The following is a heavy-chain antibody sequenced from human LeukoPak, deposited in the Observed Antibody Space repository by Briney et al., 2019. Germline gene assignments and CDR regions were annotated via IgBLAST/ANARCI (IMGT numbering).Heavy chain of an antibody. V-gene: IGHV4-34*01. CDR2: INHSGST. CDR3: ARGPDSGSYFAWFDP. Sequence: SETLSLTCAVYGGSFSGYYWSWVRQPLGKGLEWIGEINHSGSTNYNPSFKSRVTISVDTSRNQLSLKLSSVTAADTAVYYCARGPDSGSYFAWFDPWGQGTLVTVSS. J-gene: IGHJ5*02. CDR1: GGSFSGYY. D-gene: IGHD3-10*01.